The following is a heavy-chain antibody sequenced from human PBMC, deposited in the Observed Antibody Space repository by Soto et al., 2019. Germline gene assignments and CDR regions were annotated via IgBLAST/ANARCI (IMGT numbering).Heavy chain of an antibody. Sequence: GESLKISCKGSGYSFTSYLIGWVRQMPGKGLEWMGIIYPGDSDTRYSPSFQGQVTISADKSISTAYLQWSSLKASDTAMYYCARRVGYSSSFYYYGMDVWGQGTTVTVSS. CDR1: GYSFTSYL. D-gene: IGHD6-6*01. V-gene: IGHV5-51*01. CDR3: ARRVGYSSSFYYYGMDV. J-gene: IGHJ6*02. CDR2: IYPGDSDT.